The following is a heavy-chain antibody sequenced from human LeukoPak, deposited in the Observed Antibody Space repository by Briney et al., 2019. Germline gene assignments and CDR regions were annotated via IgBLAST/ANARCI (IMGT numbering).Heavy chain of an antibody. CDR3: ARGKTYYDISKDAFDI. J-gene: IGHJ3*02. CDR1: SGSISSYY. Sequence: SEILSLTCTVSSGSISSYYWSWIRQPPGKGLEWIGYIYYSGSTNYNPSLKSRVTISVDTSKNQFSLKLSSVTAADTAVYYCARGKTYYDISKDAFDIWGQGTMVTVYS. V-gene: IGHV4-59*01. D-gene: IGHD3-22*01. CDR2: IYYSGST.